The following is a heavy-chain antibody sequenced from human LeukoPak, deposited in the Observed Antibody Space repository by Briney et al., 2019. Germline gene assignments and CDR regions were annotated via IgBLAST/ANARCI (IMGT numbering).Heavy chain of an antibody. CDR3: ASRPHYDSSGYY. D-gene: IGHD3-22*01. J-gene: IGHJ4*02. CDR1: GYTFTSYD. Sequence: ASVKVSFKASGYTFTSYDINWVRQATGQGLEWMGWMNPNSGNTGYAQKFQGRVTMTRNTSISTAYMELSSLRSEDTAVYYCASRPHYDSSGYYWGQGTLVTVSS. CDR2: MNPNSGNT. V-gene: IGHV1-8*01.